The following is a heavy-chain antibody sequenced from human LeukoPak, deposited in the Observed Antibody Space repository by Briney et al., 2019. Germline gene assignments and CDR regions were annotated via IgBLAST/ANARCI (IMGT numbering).Heavy chain of an antibody. J-gene: IGHJ6*03. CDR1: GFTFSSYS. Sequence: GGSLRLSCAASGFTFSSYSMNSVRQAPGKGLGWVSSISSSSSYIYYADSVKGRFTISRDNSRNTLYLQMNSLRAEDTAVYYCARSTVVTGRYYYYYMDVWGKGTTVTVSS. V-gene: IGHV3-21*04. D-gene: IGHD4-23*01. CDR3: ARSTVVTGRYYYYYMDV. CDR2: ISSSSSYI.